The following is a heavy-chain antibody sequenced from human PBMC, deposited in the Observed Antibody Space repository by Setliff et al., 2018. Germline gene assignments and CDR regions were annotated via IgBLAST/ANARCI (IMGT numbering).Heavy chain of an antibody. V-gene: IGHV4-59*10. D-gene: IGHD2-2*01. CDR3: RLAHCNDTSCEEALDY. CDR2: VYTDGTT. J-gene: IGHJ4*02. CDR1: GDSFSDYY. Sequence: PSATLSLTCAVYGDSFSDYYWSWIRQPAGKGLEWIGRVYTDGTTNYSPSLKSRVTLSVDTSKNQFSLNLNSVTAADTAVYYFRLAHCNDTSCEEALDYWSQGTLVTVSS.